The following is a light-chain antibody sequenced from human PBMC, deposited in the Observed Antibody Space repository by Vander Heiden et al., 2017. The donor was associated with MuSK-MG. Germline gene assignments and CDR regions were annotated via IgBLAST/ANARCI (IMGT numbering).Light chain of an antibody. J-gene: IGKJ4*01. CDR3: LQDGSSPLT. CDR1: QSVGSSN. V-gene: IGKV3-20*01. Sequence: EIVVTQSPGTLSLSPGERATLSCRTSQSVGSSNLAWYQQRPGQGPRLLIFGASSRATGIPDRFSGSGSGTDFTLTISRLEPEDFAVYYCLQDGSSPLTFGGGTKVEIK. CDR2: GAS.